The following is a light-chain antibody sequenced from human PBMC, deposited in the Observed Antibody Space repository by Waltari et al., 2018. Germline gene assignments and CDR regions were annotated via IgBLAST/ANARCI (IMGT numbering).Light chain of an antibody. CDR2: WAP. J-gene: IGKJ3*01. CDR3: QQYYSTPPA. CDR1: QSVLYSSNNKNY. Sequence: DIVMTQSPDSLAVSLGERATINCKCSQSVLYSSNNKNYLAWYQQKPGQPPKLLIYWAPTRESGVPDRFSGSGSGTDFTLTISSLQAEDVAVYYCQQYYSTPPAFGPGTKVDIK. V-gene: IGKV4-1*01.